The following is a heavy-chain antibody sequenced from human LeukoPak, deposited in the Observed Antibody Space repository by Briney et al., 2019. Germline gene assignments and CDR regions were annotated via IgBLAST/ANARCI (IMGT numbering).Heavy chain of an antibody. CDR1: GFTFSSYA. CDR2: ISGSGGST. Sequence: GGSLRLSCAASGFTFSSYAMSWVRQAPGKGLEWVSAISGSGGSTYYADSLKGRFTISRDNSKNTLYLQMNSLRAEDTAVYYCAKDIAGSIAARRDCWFDPWGQGTLVTVSS. J-gene: IGHJ5*02. V-gene: IGHV3-23*01. D-gene: IGHD6-6*01. CDR3: AKDIAGSIAARRDCWFDP.